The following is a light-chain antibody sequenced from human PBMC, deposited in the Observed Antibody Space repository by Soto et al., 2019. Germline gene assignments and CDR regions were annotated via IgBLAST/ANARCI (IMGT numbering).Light chain of an antibody. CDR3: QTWGTGIQV. CDR1: SGHSSYA. V-gene: IGLV4-69*01. J-gene: IGLJ2*01. Sequence: QLVLTQSPSASASLGASVKLTCTLSSGHSSYAIAWHQQQPEKGPRYLMKLNSDGSHSKGDGIPDRFSGSSSGAERYLTISSLQSEDEADYSCQTWGTGIQVFGGGTKLTFL. CDR2: LNSDGSH.